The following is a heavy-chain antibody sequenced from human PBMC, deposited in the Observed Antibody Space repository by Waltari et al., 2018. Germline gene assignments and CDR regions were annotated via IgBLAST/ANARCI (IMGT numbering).Heavy chain of an antibody. CDR1: GFTFRNYW. CDR3: VRAVGCAEDCYNPYFDN. Sequence: EVQLVQSGGGLVQPGGSLTVSCEVSGFTFRNYWMHWVRQAPGKGLVWVSRINTDGNSVTYADSGRGRFTISRDNVKNTLYLQMESLRVEDTAVYYCVRAVGCAEDCYNPYFDNWGRGAGVTVSS. V-gene: IGHV3-74*03. CDR2: INTDGNSV. D-gene: IGHD2-21*02. J-gene: IGHJ4*02.